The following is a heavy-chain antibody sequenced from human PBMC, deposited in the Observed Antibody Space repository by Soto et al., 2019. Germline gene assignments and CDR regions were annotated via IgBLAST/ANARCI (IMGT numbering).Heavy chain of an antibody. J-gene: IGHJ6*03. CDR1: GGSISSSDYY. CDR2: IYYSGTT. Sequence: QLQLQESGPGLVKPSETLSLTCTVSGGSISSSDYYWGWIRQPPGKGLEWIGAIYYSGTTYYSPSLQSRVTISVETSKNQFSLKMRSVTAADTAVYFCARQAGAFGYYMDVWGKGPTVTVSS. CDR3: ARQAGAFGYYMDV. D-gene: IGHD3-3*02. V-gene: IGHV4-39*01.